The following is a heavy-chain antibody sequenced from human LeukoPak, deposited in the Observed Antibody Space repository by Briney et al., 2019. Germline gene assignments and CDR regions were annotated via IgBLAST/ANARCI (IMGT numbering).Heavy chain of an antibody. Sequence: SETLSLTCAVSGGSISNDDFYYSWIRQPPGKGLEWIGYIYNNGNTHYNPSLRSRLTISLDTSRNHFSLTVSSVTAADTAVYYCARGIAATDVWGHGTTVIVSS. D-gene: IGHD2-15*01. J-gene: IGHJ6*02. CDR2: IYNNGNT. V-gene: IGHV4-30-4*01. CDR1: GGSISNDDFY. CDR3: ARGIAATDV.